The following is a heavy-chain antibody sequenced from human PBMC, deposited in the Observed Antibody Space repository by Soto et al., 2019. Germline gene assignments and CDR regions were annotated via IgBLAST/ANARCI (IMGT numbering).Heavy chain of an antibody. CDR2: INGRGNYK. CDR3: AREDGVVGATSAFDY. Sequence: PVGSPSHSCEDSRLTIAAYAMHLVRPAPGMGLEWVSSINGRGNYKYYTDSVEGRFTISRDNAKNSLYLHMNSLGAEDTAVYYCAREDGVVGATSAFDYWGQGTLVTVAS. CDR1: RLTIAAYA. J-gene: IGHJ4*02. D-gene: IGHD1-26*01. V-gene: IGHV3-21*01.